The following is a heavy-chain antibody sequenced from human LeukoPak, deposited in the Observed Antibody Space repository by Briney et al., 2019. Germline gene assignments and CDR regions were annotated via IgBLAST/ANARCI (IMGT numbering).Heavy chain of an antibody. CDR1: GFTFKTYD. V-gene: IGHV3-72*01. Sequence: PGGSVRLSCAASGFTFKTYDMSWVRQPPGKGLEWVGRTRTKANSYTTEYAASVEGRFSISRDESKNSLYLRMNSLKTEDTAIYYCVRGGEQWPHAFDSWGQGTLVTAAS. CDR2: TRTKANSYTT. CDR3: VRGGEQWPHAFDS. J-gene: IGHJ4*02. D-gene: IGHD6-19*01.